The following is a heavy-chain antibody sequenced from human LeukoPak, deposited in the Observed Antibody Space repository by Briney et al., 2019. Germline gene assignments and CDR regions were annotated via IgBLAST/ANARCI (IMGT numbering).Heavy chain of an antibody. CDR1: GFTFSSYA. J-gene: IGHJ4*02. CDR2: VSGSGGST. D-gene: IGHD6-19*01. V-gene: IGHV3-23*01. CDR3: AKGVTGVAGRHYFDY. Sequence: GGSLRLSCAASGFTFSSYAMSWVRQAPGKGLEWVSAVSGSGGSTYYADSVKGRFTISRDNSKNTLDLQMNSLRAEDTAVYYCAKGVTGVAGRHYFDYWGQGTLVTVSS.